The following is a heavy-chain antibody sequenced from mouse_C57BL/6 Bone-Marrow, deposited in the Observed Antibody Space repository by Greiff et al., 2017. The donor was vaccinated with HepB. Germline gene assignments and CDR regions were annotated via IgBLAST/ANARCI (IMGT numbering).Heavy chain of an antibody. V-gene: IGHV1-62-2*01. J-gene: IGHJ2*01. CDR2: FYPGSGSI. D-gene: IGHD1-1*01. CDR1: GYTFTEYT. CDR3: ARHEDFRDSYYYGSSSYFDY. Sequence: VQLQQSGAELVKPGASVKLSCKASGYTFTEYTIHWVKQRSGQGLEWIGWFYPGSGSIKYNEKFKDKATLTADKSSSTVYMELSRLTSEDSAVYFCARHEDFRDSYYYGSSSYFDYWGQGTTLTVSS.